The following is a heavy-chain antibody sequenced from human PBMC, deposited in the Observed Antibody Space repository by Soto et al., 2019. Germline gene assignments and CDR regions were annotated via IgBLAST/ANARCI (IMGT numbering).Heavy chain of an antibody. J-gene: IGHJ4*02. Sequence: ASVKVSCKASGYTFTSHTIHWVRQAPGQSFEWLGWINVGNGNTRSSHMFQDRVTIDRDTSASTVSMEVSSLRSEDTAIYFCARVAIATTNKGNFYYDYWGQGTLVTVSS. CDR1: GYTFTSHT. V-gene: IGHV1-3*01. D-gene: IGHD2-21*01. CDR3: ARVAIATTNKGNFYYDY. CDR2: INVGNGNT.